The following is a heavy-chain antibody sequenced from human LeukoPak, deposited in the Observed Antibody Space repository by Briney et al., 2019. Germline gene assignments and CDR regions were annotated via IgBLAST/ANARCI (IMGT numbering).Heavy chain of an antibody. CDR1: GFTFSSYT. Sequence: GGSLRLSCAASGFTFSSYTMNWVRQAPGKGLEWVSSISSSGGYIYYADSVKGRFTISRDNAKNSLYLQMNSLRAEDTAVYYCAKHYDILTGYYLFDYWGQGTLVTVSS. CDR3: AKHYDILTGYYLFDY. J-gene: IGHJ4*02. CDR2: ISSSGGYI. V-gene: IGHV3-21*01. D-gene: IGHD3-9*01.